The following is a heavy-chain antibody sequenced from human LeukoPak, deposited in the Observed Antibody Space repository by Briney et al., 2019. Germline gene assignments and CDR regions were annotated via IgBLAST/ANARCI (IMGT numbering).Heavy chain of an antibody. CDR1: GYTFTSYG. CDR3: ARDRGSRYYYDSSGYYDY. D-gene: IGHD3-22*01. V-gene: IGHV1-18*01. J-gene: IGHJ4*02. Sequence: ASVKVSCQASGYTFTSYGISWVRQAPGQGLEWMGWISANNGNTNYAQKLQGRVTITTDTSTSTAYMELRSLRSDDTAVYYCARDRGSRYYYDSSGYYDYWGQGTLVTVSS. CDR2: ISANNGNT.